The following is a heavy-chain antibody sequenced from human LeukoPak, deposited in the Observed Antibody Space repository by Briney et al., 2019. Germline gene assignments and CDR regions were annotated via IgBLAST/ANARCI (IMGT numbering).Heavy chain of an antibody. Sequence: GESLKISCKGSGYIFTRYWIGWVRQMLGRGLEWMGIIYPGDSNIRYSPSFQGQVSISADKSISTAYLQWSSLQASDTAMYYCARHRDSSGFPAAFDLWGQGTLVTVSS. CDR2: IYPGDSNI. D-gene: IGHD3-22*01. CDR1: GYIFTRYW. V-gene: IGHV5-51*01. J-gene: IGHJ3*01. CDR3: ARHRDSSGFPAAFDL.